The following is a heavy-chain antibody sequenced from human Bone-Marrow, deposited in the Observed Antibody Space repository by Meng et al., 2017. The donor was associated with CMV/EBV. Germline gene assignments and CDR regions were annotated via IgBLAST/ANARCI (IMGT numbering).Heavy chain of an antibody. CDR1: GYTFTSYG. Sequence: ASVKVSCKASGYTFTSYGISWVRQAPGQGLEWMGWINPKTGGTKYAQNFQGRVALTRDTSTSTAYMDLTRLTSDDTAIYYCARDTPEYSDSSGYPTLAYWGQGTRVTGSS. J-gene: IGHJ4*02. CDR2: INPKTGGT. CDR3: ARDTPEYSDSSGYPTLAY. V-gene: IGHV1-2*02. D-gene: IGHD3-22*01.